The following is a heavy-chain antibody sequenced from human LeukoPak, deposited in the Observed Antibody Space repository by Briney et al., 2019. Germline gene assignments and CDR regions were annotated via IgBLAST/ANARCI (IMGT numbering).Heavy chain of an antibody. D-gene: IGHD3-3*01. CDR1: GFTFNTYA. J-gene: IGHJ4*02. CDR2: ISYDGSNK. Sequence: PGGSLRLSCVASGFTFNTYAIHWVRPAPGKGLEWVAVISYDGSNKYYEDSVKGRFTISRDNSKNTLYLQMNSLRAEDMAVYYCAREEWYYLDYWGQGTLVTVSS. CDR3: AREEWYYLDY. V-gene: IGHV3-30-3*01.